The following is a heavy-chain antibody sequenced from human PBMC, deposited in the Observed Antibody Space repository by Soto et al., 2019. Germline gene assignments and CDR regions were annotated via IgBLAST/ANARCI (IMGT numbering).Heavy chain of an antibody. V-gene: IGHV1-69*04. Sequence: SVKVSCKASGYTFTSYGISWVRQAPGQGLEWMGRIIPILGIANYAQKFQGRVTITADKSTSTAYMELSSLRSEDTAVYYCARSSNYCSGGSCSDVFDIWGQGTMVTVSS. D-gene: IGHD2-15*01. CDR3: ARSSNYCSGGSCSDVFDI. CDR1: GYTFTSYG. J-gene: IGHJ3*02. CDR2: IIPILGIA.